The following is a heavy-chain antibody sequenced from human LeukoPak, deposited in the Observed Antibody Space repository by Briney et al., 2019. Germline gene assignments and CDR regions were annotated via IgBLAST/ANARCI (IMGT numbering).Heavy chain of an antibody. Sequence: GGSLRLSCAASGFTFSSYAMSWVRQAPGKGLEWVSAISGSGGSTYYADSVKGRFTISRDNSKNTLYLQMNSLRAEDTAVYYCEKTYGDSEGPDAFDIWGQGTMVTVSS. V-gene: IGHV3-23*01. CDR1: GFTFSSYA. CDR2: ISGSGGST. D-gene: IGHD4-17*01. CDR3: EKTYGDSEGPDAFDI. J-gene: IGHJ3*02.